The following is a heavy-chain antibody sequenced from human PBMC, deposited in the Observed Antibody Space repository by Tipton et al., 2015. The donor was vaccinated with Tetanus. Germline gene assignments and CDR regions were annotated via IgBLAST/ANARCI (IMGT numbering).Heavy chain of an antibody. CDR1: GGSVRSGDYY. D-gene: IGHD4-17*01. J-gene: IGHJ3*01. CDR2: IDNGGRT. Sequence: TLSLTCTVSGGSVRSGDYYWTWIRQPPGKGLEWVGYIDNGGRTNYTPSLKSRLTISLDKAKNRFSLKLTSVTAADAAVYYCARPSTTVTPRAFDVWGQGTMVTVSS. V-gene: IGHV4-61*08. CDR3: ARPSTTVTPRAFDV.